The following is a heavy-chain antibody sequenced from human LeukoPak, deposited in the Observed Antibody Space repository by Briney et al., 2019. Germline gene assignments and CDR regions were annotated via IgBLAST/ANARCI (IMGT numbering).Heavy chain of an antibody. Sequence: KRGESLKISCKGSGYSFSSYWIGWVRQMPGKGLEWMGIIYPGDSDTRYSPSFQGQVTISADKSISTAYLQWSSLKASDTAMYYCARHSVDIVATVRTQTYGLDVWGQGTTVTVSS. CDR1: GYSFSSYW. V-gene: IGHV5-51*01. J-gene: IGHJ6*02. CDR2: IYPGDSDT. CDR3: ARHSVDIVATVRTQTYGLDV. D-gene: IGHD5-12*01.